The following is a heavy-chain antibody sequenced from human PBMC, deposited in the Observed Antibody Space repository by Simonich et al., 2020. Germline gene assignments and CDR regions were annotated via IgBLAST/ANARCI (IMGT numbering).Heavy chain of an antibody. CDR3: ARVRFEAFDI. J-gene: IGHJ3*02. CDR2: IKPNSGGK. V-gene: IGHV1-2*02. Sequence: QVQLVQSGAEVKKPGASVKVSCKASGYTFTGYYMHWGRQAPGQGLEWMGWIKPNSGGKNYAQRVKGRVTMTRDTAISTASMELSRLRTDDTAVYYCARVRFEAFDIWGQGTMVTVSS. CDR1: GYTFTGYY.